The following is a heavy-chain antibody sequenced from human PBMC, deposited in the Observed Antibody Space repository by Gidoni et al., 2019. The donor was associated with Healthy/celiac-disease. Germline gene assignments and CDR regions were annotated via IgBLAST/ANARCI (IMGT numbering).Heavy chain of an antibody. CDR2: IKSKTDGGTT. D-gene: IGHD3-9*01. Sequence: EVQLVESGGGLVKPGGSLRLSCAASGFTFSNAWMSWVRQAPGKGLEWVGRIKSKTDGGTTDYAAPVKGRFTISRDDSKNTLYLQMNSLKTEDTAVYYCTHLTGYYKGYYYYGMDVWGQGTTVTVSS. J-gene: IGHJ6*02. V-gene: IGHV3-15*01. CDR3: THLTGYYKGYYYYGMDV. CDR1: GFTFSNAW.